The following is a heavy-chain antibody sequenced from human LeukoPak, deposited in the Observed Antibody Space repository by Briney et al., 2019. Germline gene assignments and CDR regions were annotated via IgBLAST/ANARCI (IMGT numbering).Heavy chain of an antibody. D-gene: IGHD3-10*01. CDR2: INPSGGSA. V-gene: IGHV1-46*01. CDR1: GYTFTNFY. J-gene: IGHJ4*02. Sequence: ASVNVSFKASGYTFTNFYMHCVRQGPGQRPEWVGIINPSGGSASSAQKFQGSVPLTRDASTSTVYMELSRLRSEDTALYYCARDYHGSGSLTTFDYWGQGTLVTVSS. CDR3: ARDYHGSGSLTTFDY.